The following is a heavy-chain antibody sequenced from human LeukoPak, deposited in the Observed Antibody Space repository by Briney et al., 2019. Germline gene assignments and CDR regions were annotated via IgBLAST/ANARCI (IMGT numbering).Heavy chain of an antibody. CDR1: GFTFSSYA. CDR2: ISGSGGST. V-gene: IGHV3-23*01. Sequence: PGGSLRLSCAASGFTFSSYAMSWVRQAPGKGLEWVSAISGSGGSTYYADSVKGRFTISRDNSKNTLYLQMNSLRAEDTAVYYCAKAHGRYCSSTSCYTYYYYGMDVWGQGTTVTVSS. D-gene: IGHD2-2*02. J-gene: IGHJ6*02. CDR3: AKAHGRYCSSTSCYTYYYYGMDV.